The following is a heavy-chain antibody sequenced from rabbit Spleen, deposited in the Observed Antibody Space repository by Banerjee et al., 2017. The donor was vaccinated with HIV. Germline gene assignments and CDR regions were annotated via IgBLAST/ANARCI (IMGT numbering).Heavy chain of an antibody. J-gene: IGHJ3*01. CDR3: AKSYGGDIYERIGRLDL. CDR1: GFSFSNKAV. Sequence: QEQLVESGGGLVQPGGSLKLSCTASGFSFSNKAVMCWVRQAPGKGLEWIACINAITGKAVYASWAKGRFTFSKTSSTTVFLQMTSLTAADTATYFCAKSYGGDIYERIGRLDLWAQGPWSPS. D-gene: IGHD5-1*01. CDR2: INAITGKA. V-gene: IGHV1S45*01.